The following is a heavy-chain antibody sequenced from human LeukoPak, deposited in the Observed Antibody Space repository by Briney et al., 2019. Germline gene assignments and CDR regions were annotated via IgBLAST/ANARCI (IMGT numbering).Heavy chain of an antibody. CDR2: ISTSSSSK. V-gene: IGHV3-48*01. Sequence: GGSLRLSCTASGFTFTTYSMNWVRQAPGKGLEWVSYISTSSSSKYYADSVKGRFTISRDNAQNSLSLQMNSLRVEDTAVYYCARGFHRRLYDSSAYYSYWGQGTLVTVSS. CDR3: ARGFHRRLYDSSAYYSY. D-gene: IGHD3-22*01. CDR1: GFTFTTYS. J-gene: IGHJ4*02.